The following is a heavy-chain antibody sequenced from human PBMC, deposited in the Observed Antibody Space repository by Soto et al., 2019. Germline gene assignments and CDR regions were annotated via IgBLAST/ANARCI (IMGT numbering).Heavy chain of an antibody. V-gene: IGHV1-24*01. CDR1: GYTLTELS. Sequence: GASVKVSCKVSGYTLTELSMHWVRQAPGKGLEWMGGFDPEDGETIYAQKFQGRVTMTEDTSTDTAYMELSSLRSEDTAVYYCATDLWRFYNWNDDRSRFDYWGQGTLVTVSS. CDR3: ATDLWRFYNWNDDRSRFDY. CDR2: FDPEDGET. J-gene: IGHJ4*02. D-gene: IGHD1-20*01.